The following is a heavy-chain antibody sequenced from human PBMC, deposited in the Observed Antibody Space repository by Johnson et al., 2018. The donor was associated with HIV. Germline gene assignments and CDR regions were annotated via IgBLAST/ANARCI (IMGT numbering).Heavy chain of an antibody. CDR3: ARGLTGDDAFDI. D-gene: IGHD7-27*01. V-gene: IGHV3-13*01. CDR2: IGTAGDT. J-gene: IGHJ3*02. CDR1: GFTFDDYG. Sequence: MLLVESGGGVVRPGGSLRLSCAASGFTFDDYGMSWVRQAPGKGLEWVSGIGTAGDTYYPGSVKGRFTISRENAKNSLYLQMNTLRAGDTAVYYCARGLTGDDAFDIWGQGTMVTVSS.